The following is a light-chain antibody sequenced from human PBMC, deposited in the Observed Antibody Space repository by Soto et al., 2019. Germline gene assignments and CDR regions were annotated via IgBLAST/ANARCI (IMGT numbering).Light chain of an antibody. CDR1: QSVSSSY. Sequence: IVLMQSPGTLSLSPGERATLSCRASQSVSSSYLAWYQQKPGQAPRLLIDGASSRATGTPDMFSGSGSGTDFTLTISRLEPEDFAVYYCQQYGTSPPLTFGGGTKVEIK. CDR2: GAS. J-gene: IGKJ4*01. CDR3: QQYGTSPPLT. V-gene: IGKV3-20*01.